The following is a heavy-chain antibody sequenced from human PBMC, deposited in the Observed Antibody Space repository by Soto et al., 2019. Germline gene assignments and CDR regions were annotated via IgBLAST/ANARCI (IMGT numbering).Heavy chain of an antibody. CDR1: GFTFSSYG. Sequence: QVQLVESGGGVVQPGRSLRLSCAASGFTFSSYGMHWVRQAPGKGLEWVAVISYDGSNKYYADSVKGRFTISRDNSKNTLYLQMNSRRAEDTAVYYCAKDLRSGSYYGMDVWGQGTTVTVSS. D-gene: IGHD1-26*01. J-gene: IGHJ6*02. CDR2: ISYDGSNK. CDR3: AKDLRSGSYYGMDV. V-gene: IGHV3-30*18.